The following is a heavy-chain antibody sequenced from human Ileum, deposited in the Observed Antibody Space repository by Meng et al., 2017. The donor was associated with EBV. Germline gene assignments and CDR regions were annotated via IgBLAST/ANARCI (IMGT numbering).Heavy chain of an antibody. CDR3: ARDPSNTSGRYAYFDY. V-gene: IGHV1-18*01. Sequence: QVQMVQSGSEVKKPGASGKVYCKASGYTFTTYGISWVRQAPGQGLEWMGWISGYNGNTKYGQKLQGRVIMTTDTSTSTAYMDLRGLRSDDTAVYYCARDPSNTSGRYAYFDYWGQGTLVTVSS. D-gene: IGHD6-19*01. J-gene: IGHJ4*02. CDR2: ISGYNGNT. CDR1: GYTFTTYG.